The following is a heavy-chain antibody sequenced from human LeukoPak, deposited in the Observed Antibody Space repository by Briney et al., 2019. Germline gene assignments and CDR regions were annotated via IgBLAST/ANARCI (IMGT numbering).Heavy chain of an antibody. Sequence: ASVKVSCKASGYTFTSYDINWVRQAPGQGLEWMGWINTNTGNPTYAQGFTGRFVFSLDTSVSTAYLQISSLKAEDTAVYYCAISPLEMATTEERADYWGQGTLVTVSS. CDR2: INTNTGNP. J-gene: IGHJ4*02. CDR3: AISPLEMATTEERADY. CDR1: GYTFTSYD. D-gene: IGHD5-24*01. V-gene: IGHV7-4-1*02.